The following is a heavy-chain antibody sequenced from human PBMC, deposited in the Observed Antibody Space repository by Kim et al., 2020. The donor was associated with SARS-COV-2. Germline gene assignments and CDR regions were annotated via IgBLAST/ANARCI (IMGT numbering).Heavy chain of an antibody. CDR3: ARDASGYSSGWTYYYYGMDV. CDR2: ISYDGSNK. Sequence: GGSLRLSCAASGFTFSSYGMHWVRQATGKGLEWVAVISYDGSNKNYADSVKGRFTISRDNSKNTLYLQMSSLRAEDTAVYYCARDASGYSSGWTYYYYGMDVWGQGTTVTVSS. V-gene: IGHV3-33*05. CDR1: GFTFSSYG. D-gene: IGHD6-25*01. J-gene: IGHJ6*02.